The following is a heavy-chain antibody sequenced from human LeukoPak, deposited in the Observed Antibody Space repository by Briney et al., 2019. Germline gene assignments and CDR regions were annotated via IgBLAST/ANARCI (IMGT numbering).Heavy chain of an antibody. CDR3: ARSAKLTVGDDY. CDR2: INPNSGGT. J-gene: IGHJ4*02. CDR1: GYTFTGYY. D-gene: IGHD3-16*01. V-gene: IGHV1-2*02. Sequence: GASVKVSCKASGYTFTGYYMHWVRQAPGQGLEWMGWINPNSGGTNYAQKLQGRVTMTTDTSTSTAYMELRSLRSDDTAVYYCARSAKLTVGDDYWGQGTLVTVSS.